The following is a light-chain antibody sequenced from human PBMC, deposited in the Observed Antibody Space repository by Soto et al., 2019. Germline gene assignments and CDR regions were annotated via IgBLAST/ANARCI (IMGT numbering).Light chain of an antibody. CDR1: QWVTSNY. J-gene: IGKJ1*01. CDR2: GAS. V-gene: IGKV3-20*01. CDR3: QHYVNSPPT. Sequence: EIVLTQSPGTLSLSPGERATLSCRASQWVTSNYLAWYQQKPGQAPRPLIYGASIRATGIPDRFSGSGSGTDFTLTIRRLEPEDSAVYYCQHYVNSPPTFGQGTKVEIK.